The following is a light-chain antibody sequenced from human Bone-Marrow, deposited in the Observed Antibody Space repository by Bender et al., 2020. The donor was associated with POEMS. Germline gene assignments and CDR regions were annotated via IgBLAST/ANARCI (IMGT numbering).Light chain of an antibody. CDR3: YSTDSSGNRV. J-gene: IGLJ3*02. CDR1: ALPKTY. V-gene: IGLV3-10*01. Sequence: SYELTQPPSLSVSPGQTARITCSGDALPKTYTYWYQQKSGQAPVLVIYEDSKRPSGIPEKFSGSSSGKVTTLTISGAQVDDEGDYYCYSTDSSGNRVFGGGTKLTVL. CDR2: EDS.